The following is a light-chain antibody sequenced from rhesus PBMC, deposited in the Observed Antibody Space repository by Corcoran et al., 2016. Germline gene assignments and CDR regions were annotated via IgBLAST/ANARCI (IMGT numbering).Light chain of an antibody. Sequence: DIQMTQSPSSLSASVGDRVTITCRTRENVNNYLNWYQQKPGKAPKLLINKASTLQSGVPSRFSGRGAGTDHIFTISSLHSEDVATYYCQHNYGTPLTFGGGTKVEIK. CDR1: ENVNNY. CDR3: QHNYGTPLT. CDR2: KAS. J-gene: IGKJ4*01. V-gene: IGKV1-74*01.